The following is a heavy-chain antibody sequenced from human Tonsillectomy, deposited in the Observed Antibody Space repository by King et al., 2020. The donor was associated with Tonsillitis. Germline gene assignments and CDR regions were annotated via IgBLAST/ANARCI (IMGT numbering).Heavy chain of an antibody. V-gene: IGHV4-59*01. J-gene: IGHJ3*02. D-gene: IGHD1-26*01. Sequence: QLQESGPGLVKPSETLSLTCTVSSGSISSYYWSWIRQPPGKGLEWIGYIYYSGSTNYNPSLKSRVTISVDTSKNQLSLKLSSVTAADTAVYYCARVVGATNEDEDGVDAFDIWGQGTMVTVSS. CDR1: SGSISSYY. CDR3: ARVVGATNEDEDGVDAFDI. CDR2: IYYSGST.